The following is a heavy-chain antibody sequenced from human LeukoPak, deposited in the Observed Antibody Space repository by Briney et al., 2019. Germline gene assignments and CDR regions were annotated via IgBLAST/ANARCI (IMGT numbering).Heavy chain of an antibody. Sequence: QPGGSLRLSCAASGFTFSSYEMNWVRQAPGKGPQWISHIDSTDTIHYADSVKGRFTISRDNAKNSLHLQMNSLRAEDTAVYYCARSSGSYRPMGYWGQGTLVTVSS. CDR2: IDSTDTI. V-gene: IGHV3-48*03. CDR3: ARSSGSYRPMGY. CDR1: GFTFSSYE. J-gene: IGHJ4*02. D-gene: IGHD3-22*01.